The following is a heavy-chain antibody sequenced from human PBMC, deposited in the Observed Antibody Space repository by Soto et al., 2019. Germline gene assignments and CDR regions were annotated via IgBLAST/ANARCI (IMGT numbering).Heavy chain of an antibody. CDR2: IHSDGSNP. D-gene: IGHD5-18*01. CDR1: GFSFSSYW. CDR3: ARAPGDTAMVTDWFDP. Sequence: GGSLRLSCAASGFSFSSYWMHWVRQAPGKGLVWVSRIHSDGSNPGYADSVKGRFTISRDNARNTLYLEMNSLRVEDTGVYYCARAPGDTAMVTDWFDPWGQGTLVTVSS. J-gene: IGHJ5*02. V-gene: IGHV3-74*01.